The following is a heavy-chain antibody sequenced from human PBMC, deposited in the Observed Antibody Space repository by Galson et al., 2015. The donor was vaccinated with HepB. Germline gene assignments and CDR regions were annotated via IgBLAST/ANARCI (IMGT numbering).Heavy chain of an antibody. J-gene: IGHJ4*02. CDR2: IRSKAYGGTT. CDR3: TRDGYYYDSSAPSNY. Sequence: SLRLSCAASGFTLGDYAMSWFRQAPGKGLEWVGFIRSKAYGGTTEYAASVKGRFTISRDDSKSIAYLQMNSLKTEDTAVYYCTRDGYYYDSSAPSNYWGQGTLVTVSS. V-gene: IGHV3-49*03. D-gene: IGHD3-22*01. CDR1: GFTLGDYA.